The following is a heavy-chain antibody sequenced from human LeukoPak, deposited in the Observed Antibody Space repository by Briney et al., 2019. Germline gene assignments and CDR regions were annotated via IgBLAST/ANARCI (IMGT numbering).Heavy chain of an antibody. V-gene: IGHV4-4*07. CDR2: IHTSGST. CDR1: GGSISSYY. J-gene: IGHJ4*02. CDR3: ARGSYDSSGYYPVY. Sequence: TSETLSLTCTVSGGSISSYYWSWIRQPVGKGLEWIGRIHTSGSTNYNPSVKSRVTMSVDTSKNQFSLKLSSVTAADTAVYYCARGSYDSSGYYPVYWGQGTLVTVSS. D-gene: IGHD3-22*01.